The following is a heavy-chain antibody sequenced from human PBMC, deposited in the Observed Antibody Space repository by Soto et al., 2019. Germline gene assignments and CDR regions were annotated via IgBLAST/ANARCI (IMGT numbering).Heavy chain of an antibody. CDR3: AKDWAEGWRQGLIYNWFDP. Sequence: QVQLVESGGGVVQPGRSLRLSCAASGFTFSSYGIHWVRQAPGKGLEWVTVISYDGIHKFYADSVKGRFTISRDDSQNTVLRQMNSLRPEDTAVYYCAKDWAEGWRQGLIYNWFDPWGQGTLVTVSS. J-gene: IGHJ5*02. V-gene: IGHV3-30*18. D-gene: IGHD3-16*02. CDR2: ISYDGIHK. CDR1: GFTFSSYG.